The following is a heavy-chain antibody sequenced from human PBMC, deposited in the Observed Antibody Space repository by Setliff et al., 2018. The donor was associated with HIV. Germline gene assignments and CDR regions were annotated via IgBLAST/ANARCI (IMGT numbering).Heavy chain of an antibody. CDR2: MNPKSGNT. Sequence: ASVKVSCKASGGIFSSYALSWVRQAPGQGLEWLGWMNPKSGNTAYAQKFQGRVTMIRDTSRSTAYMEVTGLRFEDTAVYYCARGYTNVEMATTYYFYLDVWGVGTAVTVSS. CDR1: GGIFSSYA. D-gene: IGHD5-12*01. V-gene: IGHV1-8*01. J-gene: IGHJ6*03. CDR3: ARGYTNVEMATTYYFYLDV.